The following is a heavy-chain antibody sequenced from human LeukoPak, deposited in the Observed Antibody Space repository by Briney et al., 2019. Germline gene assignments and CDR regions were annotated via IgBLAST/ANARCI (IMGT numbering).Heavy chain of an antibody. CDR1: GFSIGSGYY. V-gene: IGHV4-38-2*02. CDR2: IYHSGTT. CDR3: ARRNDFDY. J-gene: IGHJ4*02. Sequence: PSETLSLTCTVSGFSIGSGYYWGWIRPPPGKGLEWIGSIYHSGTTYYNPSLKSRVTISVDTSKNQFSLKLSSVTAADTAMYYCARRNDFDYWGQGTLVTVSS. D-gene: IGHD1-1*01.